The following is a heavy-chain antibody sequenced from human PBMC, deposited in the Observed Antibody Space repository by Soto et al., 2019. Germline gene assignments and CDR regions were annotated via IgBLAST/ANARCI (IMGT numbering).Heavy chain of an antibody. V-gene: IGHV3-23*01. CDR2: ISGSGGST. CDR1: GFTFSSYA. Sequence: GGSLRLSCAASGFTFSSYAMSWVRQAPGKGLEWVSAISGSGGSTYYADSVKGRFTISRDNSKNTLYLQMNSLRAEDTAVYYCAKDGIADIVVVPAAIQVTYFDYWGQGTLVTVSS. D-gene: IGHD2-2*02. CDR3: AKDGIADIVVVPAAIQVTYFDY. J-gene: IGHJ4*02.